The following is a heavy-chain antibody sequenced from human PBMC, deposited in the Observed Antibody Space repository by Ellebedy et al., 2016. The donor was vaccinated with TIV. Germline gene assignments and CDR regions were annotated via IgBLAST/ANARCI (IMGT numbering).Heavy chain of an antibody. Sequence: SETLSLXXTVSGGSISSSSYYWGWIRQPPGKGLEWIGSIYYSGSTYYNPSLKSRVTISVDTSKNQFSLKLSSVTAADTAVYYCAGQSGVLLRYFDWLGYYFDYWGQGTLVTVSS. CDR2: IYYSGST. V-gene: IGHV4-39*01. CDR1: GGSISSSSYY. J-gene: IGHJ4*02. CDR3: AGQSGVLLRYFDWLGYYFDY. D-gene: IGHD3-9*01.